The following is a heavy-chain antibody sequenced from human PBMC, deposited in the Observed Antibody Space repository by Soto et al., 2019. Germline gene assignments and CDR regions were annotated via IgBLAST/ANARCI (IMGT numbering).Heavy chain of an antibody. Sequence: PSETLSLTCTVSGGSISSYYWSWIRQPPGKGLDWIGNIYYSGSTNYNPSLKSRVTISVDTSKNQFSLELSSVTAADTAVYSCARHPGYGSGSNCYGYYTMDVWGQGTTVTVSS. V-gene: IGHV4-59*08. CDR3: ARHPGYGSGSNCYGYYTMDV. CDR1: GGSISSYY. CDR2: IYYSGST. D-gene: IGHD2-2*01. J-gene: IGHJ6*02.